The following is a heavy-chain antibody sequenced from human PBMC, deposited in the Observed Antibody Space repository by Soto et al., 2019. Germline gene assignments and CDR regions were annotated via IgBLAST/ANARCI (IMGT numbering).Heavy chain of an antibody. CDR3: ASAPPYYGISGYLEV. J-gene: IGHJ4*02. Sequence: QVQLVQSGAEVKKTGASVKVSCEAPGHYFSGYYMYWVRQAPGHGLEWMGWINLNSGGTNYAQKFQGRVTITRDTSITTGYMELRGLTSDDTAVYYCASAPPYYGISGYLEVWGLGTLVTVSS. V-gene: IGHV1-2*02. CDR2: INLNSGGT. CDR1: GHYFSGYY. D-gene: IGHD3-22*01.